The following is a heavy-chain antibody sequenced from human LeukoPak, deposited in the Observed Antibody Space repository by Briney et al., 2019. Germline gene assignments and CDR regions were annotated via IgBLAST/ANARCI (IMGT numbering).Heavy chain of an antibody. J-gene: IGHJ5*02. V-gene: IGHV4-4*02. Sequence: SETLSLTCAVSGGSISSRNWWSWVRQPPGQGLEWIGEIYHSGSTNYNPSLKSRVTISVDKSKNQFSLKLSSVTAADTAVYYCARDNEQWPPRGWFDPWGQGTLVTVSS. CDR2: IYHSGST. CDR1: GGSISSRNW. D-gene: IGHD6-19*01. CDR3: ARDNEQWPPRGWFDP.